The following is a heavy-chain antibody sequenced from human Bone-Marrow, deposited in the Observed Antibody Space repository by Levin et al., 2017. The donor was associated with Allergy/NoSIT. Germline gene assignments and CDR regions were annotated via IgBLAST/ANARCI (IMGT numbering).Heavy chain of an antibody. CDR2: ISYDGSNK. V-gene: IGHV3-30-3*01. Sequence: GESLKISCAASGFTFSSYAMHWVRQAPGKGLEWVAVISYDGSNKYYADSVKGRFTISRDNSKNTLYLQMNSLRAEDTAVYYCARVSGGSCYDYWGQGTLVTVSS. CDR3: ARVSGGSCYDY. J-gene: IGHJ4*02. D-gene: IGHD2-15*01. CDR1: GFTFSSYA.